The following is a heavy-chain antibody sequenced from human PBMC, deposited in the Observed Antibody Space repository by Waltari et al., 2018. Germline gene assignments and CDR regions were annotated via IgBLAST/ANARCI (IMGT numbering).Heavy chain of an antibody. CDR3: ARGGSGGTYGLFDY. CDR2: IKTDGSTA. V-gene: IGHV3-74*01. CDR1: GFTFGRSW. D-gene: IGHD2-15*01. J-gene: IGHJ4*02. Sequence: VQLVESVGALVQPGGSLRLACVGSGFTFGRSWLPWVRQVPGMGRIWVARIKTDGSTADYVDSVKGRFTISRDNADNTMYLQMNSLRAEDTAVYYCARGGSGGTYGLFDYWGQGTLVTVSS.